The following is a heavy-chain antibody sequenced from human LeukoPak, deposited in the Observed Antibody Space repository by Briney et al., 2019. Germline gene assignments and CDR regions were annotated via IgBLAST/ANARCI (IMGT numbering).Heavy chain of an antibody. CDR2: IRSKAYGGTT. CDR1: RFTFGDYA. Sequence: GGSLRLSCTASRFTFGDYAMSWVRQAPGKGLEWVGFIRSKAYGGTTEYAASVKGRFTISRDDSKSIAYLQMNSLKTEDTAVYYCTRSDYDSGGDDAFDIWGQGTMVTVSS. D-gene: IGHD2-21*02. V-gene: IGHV3-49*04. J-gene: IGHJ3*02. CDR3: TRSDYDSGGDDAFDI.